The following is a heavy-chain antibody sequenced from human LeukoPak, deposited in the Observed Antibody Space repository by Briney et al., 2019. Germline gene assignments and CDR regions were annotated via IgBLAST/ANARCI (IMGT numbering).Heavy chain of an antibody. Sequence: SETLSLTCTVSGGSISSGGYYWSWIRQHPGKGLEWIGEINHSGSTNYNPSLKSRVTISVDTSKNQFSLKLSSVTAADTAVYYCARGSRPHSSSAINFDYWGQGTLVTVSS. D-gene: IGHD6-6*01. CDR1: GGSISSGGYY. J-gene: IGHJ4*02. CDR2: INHSGST. V-gene: IGHV4-39*07. CDR3: ARGSRPHSSSAINFDY.